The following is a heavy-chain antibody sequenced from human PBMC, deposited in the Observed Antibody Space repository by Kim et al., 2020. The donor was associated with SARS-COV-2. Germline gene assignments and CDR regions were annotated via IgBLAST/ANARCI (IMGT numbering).Heavy chain of an antibody. D-gene: IGHD3-10*01. Sequence: DSVQGRFTISSDNSKNTLYLQMNSRRADDTAVYYSARVLITMVRGAVFDYWGQGTLVTVSS. CDR3: ARVLITMVRGAVFDY. V-gene: IGHV3-23*01. J-gene: IGHJ4*02.